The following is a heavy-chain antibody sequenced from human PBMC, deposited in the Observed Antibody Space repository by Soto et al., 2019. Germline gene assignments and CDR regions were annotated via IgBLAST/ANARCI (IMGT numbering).Heavy chain of an antibody. D-gene: IGHD3-3*01. Sequence: ASVKVSCKASGYTFTSYGISWVRQAPGQGLEWMGWISAYNGNTNYAQKLQGRVTMTTDTSTSTAYMELRSLRSDDTAVYYCARLDFGASDFWSGRRTTYGMDVWGQGTTVTVSS. CDR1: GYTFTSYG. V-gene: IGHV1-18*01. J-gene: IGHJ6*02. CDR3: ARLDFGASDFWSGRRTTYGMDV. CDR2: ISAYNGNT.